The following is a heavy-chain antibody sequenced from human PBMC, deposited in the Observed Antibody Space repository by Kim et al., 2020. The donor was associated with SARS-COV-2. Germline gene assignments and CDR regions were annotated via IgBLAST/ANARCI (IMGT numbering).Heavy chain of an antibody. D-gene: IGHD7-27*01. V-gene: IGHV4-31*02. Sequence: SLKSRVTISVDTSKNQFSLKLSSVTAADTAVYYCARDRTGDAYYYYGMDVWGQGTTVTVSS. J-gene: IGHJ6*02. CDR3: ARDRTGDAYYYYGMDV.